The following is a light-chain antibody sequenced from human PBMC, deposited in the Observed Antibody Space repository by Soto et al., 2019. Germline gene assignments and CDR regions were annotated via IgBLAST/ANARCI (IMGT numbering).Light chain of an antibody. CDR1: SSDVGSYDL. J-gene: IGLJ2*01. CDR3: CSYATTTL. CDR2: EVS. Sequence: QSVLTQPPSASGTPGQRVTISCSGSSSDVGSYDLVSWYQQHPGNAPKLMIYEVSKRPSGVSDRFSGSKSGNTASLTISGLQADDEADYYCCSYATTTLFGGGTNLTVL. V-gene: IGLV2-23*02.